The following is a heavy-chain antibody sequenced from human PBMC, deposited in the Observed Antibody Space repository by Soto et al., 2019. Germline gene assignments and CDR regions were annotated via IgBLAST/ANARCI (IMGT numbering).Heavy chain of an antibody. Sequence: QVQLQESGPGLVKPSETLSLTCTVSGGSFSSNYWSWIRQPPGKGLEWIGNIYHSGNTNYNPSLRCRITLSVDTSKIQFYLILSSVSAADTAMYYCATSITVVGSRRHWGQGTLVIVSS. CDR2: IYHSGNT. CDR1: GGSFSSNY. D-gene: IGHD6-13*01. V-gene: IGHV4-59*01. J-gene: IGHJ1*01. CDR3: ATSITVVGSRRH.